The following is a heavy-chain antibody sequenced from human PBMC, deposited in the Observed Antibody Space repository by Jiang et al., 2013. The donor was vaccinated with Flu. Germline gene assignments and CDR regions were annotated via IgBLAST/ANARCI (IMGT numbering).Heavy chain of an antibody. V-gene: IGHV4-59*08. J-gene: IGHJ6*02. D-gene: IGHD6-6*01. CDR1: GGSISSYY. CDR2: IYYSGST. Sequence: LLKPSETLSLTCTVSGGSISSYYWSWIRQPPGKGLEWIGYIYYSGSTNYNPSLKSRVTISVDTSKNQFSLKLSSVTAADTAVYYCARHGDIAARRYYGMDVWGQGTTVTVSS. CDR3: ARHGDIAARRYYGMDV.